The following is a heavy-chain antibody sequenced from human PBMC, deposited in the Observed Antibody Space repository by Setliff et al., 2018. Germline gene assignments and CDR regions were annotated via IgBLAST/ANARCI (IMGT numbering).Heavy chain of an antibody. CDR2: IYTDGTIT. J-gene: IGHJ4*02. D-gene: IGHD3-3*01. CDR3: AKVGIFGGGYFDL. V-gene: IGHV3-74*01. CDR1: GFTFSNYW. Sequence: HPGGSLRLSCAASGFTFSNYWMHWVRQAPGKGLVWVSRIYTDGTITTYADSVKGRFTISRDSAKNTVYLQMSSLRAEDTAVYYCAKVGIFGGGYFDLWGLGTLVTVSS.